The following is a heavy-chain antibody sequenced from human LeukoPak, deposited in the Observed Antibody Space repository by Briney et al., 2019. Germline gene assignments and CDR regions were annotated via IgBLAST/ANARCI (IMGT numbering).Heavy chain of an antibody. J-gene: IGHJ5*02. V-gene: IGHV3-48*03. CDR2: ISGSDNRI. Sequence: GGSLRLSCAASGFTFSSYQMNWVRQAPGKELEWVSYISGSDNRIYYADSVKGRFTISRDNAKNSLFLQMNSLRAEDTAVYYCAKKLVMGPTGGFDPWGQGTLVTVSS. D-gene: IGHD1-26*01. CDR1: GFTFSSYQ. CDR3: AKKLVMGPTGGFDP.